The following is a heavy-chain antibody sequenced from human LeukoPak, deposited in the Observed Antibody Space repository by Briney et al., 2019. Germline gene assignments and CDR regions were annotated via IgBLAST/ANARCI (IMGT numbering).Heavy chain of an antibody. Sequence: GGSLRLSCAASGFTFSSYSMNWVRQAPGKGLEWVSSISSSSSYIYYADSVKGRFTISRDNAKNSLYLQMNSLRAEDTAVYYCAREGCSGGSCYFNGMDVWGQGTTVTVSS. CDR3: AREGCSGGSCYFNGMDV. V-gene: IGHV3-21*01. CDR2: ISSSSSYI. CDR1: GFTFSSYS. J-gene: IGHJ6*02. D-gene: IGHD2-15*01.